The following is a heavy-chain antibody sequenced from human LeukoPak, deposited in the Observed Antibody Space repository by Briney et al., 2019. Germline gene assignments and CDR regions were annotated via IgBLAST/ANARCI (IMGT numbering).Heavy chain of an antibody. Sequence: GGSLRLSCAASGFTVITNDMTWVRQAPGEGLEWVSVLYSDGNTKYADSVQGRFTISRDNSKNTLYLQMNSLSPDDTAVYYCARGVEPLAANTLAYWGQGTLVTVSS. CDR1: GFTVITND. V-gene: IGHV3-53*01. CDR3: ARGVEPLAANTLAY. D-gene: IGHD3-16*01. CDR2: LYSDGNT. J-gene: IGHJ4*02.